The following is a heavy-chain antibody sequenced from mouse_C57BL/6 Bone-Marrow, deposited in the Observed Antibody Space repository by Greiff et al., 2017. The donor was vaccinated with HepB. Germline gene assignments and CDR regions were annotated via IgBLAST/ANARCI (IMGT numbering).Heavy chain of an antibody. CDR2: INPYNGGT. V-gene: IGHV1-19*01. CDR1: GYTFTDYY. CDR3: ARDDYDGDYYAMDY. J-gene: IGHJ4*01. D-gene: IGHD2-4*01. Sequence: VQLQQSGPVLVKPGASVKMSCKASGYTFTDYYMNWVKQSHGKSLEWIGVINPYNGGTSYNQKFKGKATLTVDKSSSTAYMELNRLTSADSAVYYCARDDYDGDYYAMDYWGQGTSVTVSS.